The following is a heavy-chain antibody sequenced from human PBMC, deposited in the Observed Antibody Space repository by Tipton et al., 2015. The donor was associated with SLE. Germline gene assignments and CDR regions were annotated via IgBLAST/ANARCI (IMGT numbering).Heavy chain of an antibody. CDR3: ARDFWSQIVGAGGAFHI. CDR1: GGSISGYY. V-gene: IGHV4-59*12. J-gene: IGHJ3*02. CDR2: IAFSGFT. D-gene: IGHD1-26*01. Sequence: TLSLTCTVSGGSISGYYWTGARQPQGKGLGWIGFIAFSGFTNYNPSVRSRVSTSMNTSKNQFSLKLSSVTAADTAVYYCARDFWSQIVGAGGAFHIWGQGTMVTVSS.